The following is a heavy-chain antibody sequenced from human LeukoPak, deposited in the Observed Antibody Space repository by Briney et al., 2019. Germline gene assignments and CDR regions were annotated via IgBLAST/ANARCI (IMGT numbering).Heavy chain of an antibody. J-gene: IGHJ5*02. CDR3: ARDSAAASGWFDP. CDR1: GFTFSSYS. CDR2: ISSSSSYI. V-gene: IGHV3-21*01. Sequence: GGSLRLSCAASGFTFSSYSMNWVRQAPGKGLEWVSSISSSSSYIYYADSVKGRFTISRDNAKNSLYLQMNNLRAEDTAVYYCARDSAAASGWFDPWGQGTLVTVSS. D-gene: IGHD6-13*01.